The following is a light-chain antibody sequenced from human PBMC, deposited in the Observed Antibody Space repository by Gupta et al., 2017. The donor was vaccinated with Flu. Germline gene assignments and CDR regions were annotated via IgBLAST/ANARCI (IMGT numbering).Light chain of an antibody. CDR2: GAS. V-gene: IGKV3-15*01. CDR3: HQYNNWPLT. J-gene: IGKJ4*01. Sequence: PATLSVSPGERATLSCRASQSVSSNLAWYQQKPGQAPRLLIYGASTRATGIPARFSGSGSGTEFTLTISSLQSEDFAVYYCHQYNNWPLTFGGRTKVEIK. CDR1: QSVSSN.